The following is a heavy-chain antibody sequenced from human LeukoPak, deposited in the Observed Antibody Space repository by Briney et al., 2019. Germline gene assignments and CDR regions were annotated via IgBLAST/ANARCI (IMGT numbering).Heavy chain of an antibody. D-gene: IGHD2-2*01. CDR1: GGSFSGYY. V-gene: IGHV4-34*01. CDR2: INHSGST. J-gene: IGHJ3*02. Sequence: SETLSLTCAVYGGSFSGYYWSWIRQPPGKGLEWIGEINHSGSTNYNPSLKSRVTISVDTSKNQFSLKLSSVTAADTAVYYCARAPPRIVVVPAARGGAFDIWGQGTMVTVSS. CDR3: ARAPPRIVVVPAARGGAFDI.